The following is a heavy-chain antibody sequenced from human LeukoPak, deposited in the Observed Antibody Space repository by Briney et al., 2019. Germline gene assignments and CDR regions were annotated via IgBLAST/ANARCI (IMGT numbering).Heavy chain of an antibody. J-gene: IGHJ6*02. CDR3: ARARGRWGLYYYGMDV. D-gene: IGHD1-26*01. V-gene: IGHV3-13*01. CDR2: IGTAGDT. Sequence: PGGSLRLSCAASGFTFSSYDMHWVRQATGKGLEWVSAIGTAGDTYYPGSVKGRFTISRENAKNSLYLQMNSLSAGDTAVYYCARARGRWGLYYYGMDVWGQGTTVTVSS. CDR1: GFTFSSYD.